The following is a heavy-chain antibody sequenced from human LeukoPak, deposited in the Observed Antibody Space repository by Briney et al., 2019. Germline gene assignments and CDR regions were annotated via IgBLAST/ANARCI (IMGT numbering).Heavy chain of an antibody. Sequence: GGSLRLSCAASGFTFSSYGMHWVRQAPGKGLEWVAVISYDGSNKYYADSVKGRFTISRDNSKNTLHLQMNSLRAEDTAVYYCATPFGGVIVSPAGGAFDIWGQGTMVTVSS. J-gene: IGHJ3*02. D-gene: IGHD3-16*02. CDR2: ISYDGSNK. CDR3: ATPFGGVIVSPAGGAFDI. CDR1: GFTFSSYG. V-gene: IGHV3-30*03.